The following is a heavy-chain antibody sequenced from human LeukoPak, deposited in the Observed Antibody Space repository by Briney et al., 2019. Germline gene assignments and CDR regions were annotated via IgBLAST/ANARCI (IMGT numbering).Heavy chain of an antibody. CDR3: ARDWYCSGGSCCNDY. CDR1: GFTFSNFW. V-gene: IGHV3-7*01. CDR2: IKQDGSEK. J-gene: IGHJ4*02. Sequence: PGGSLRLSCAASGFTFSNFWMNWVRQTPGKGLEWVAKIKQDGSEKYYVDSVKWRFTISRDNAKNSVYLQMNSLRGDDTAVYFCARDWYCSGGSCCNDYWGQGTLFTVSS. D-gene: IGHD2-15*01.